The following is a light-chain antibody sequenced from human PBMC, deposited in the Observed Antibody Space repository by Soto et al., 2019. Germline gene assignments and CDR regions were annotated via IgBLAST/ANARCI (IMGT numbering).Light chain of an antibody. J-gene: IGKJ1*01. CDR2: KAS. CDR1: QTISSW. Sequence: DIQMTQSPSTLSGSVGDRVTITCRASQTISSWLAWYQQKPGKAPKLLIYKASTLKSGVPSRFSGSGSGTDFTLTISCLQSEDFATYYCRQCYSYPPTFGQGTKVDIK. V-gene: IGKV1-5*03. CDR3: RQCYSYPPT.